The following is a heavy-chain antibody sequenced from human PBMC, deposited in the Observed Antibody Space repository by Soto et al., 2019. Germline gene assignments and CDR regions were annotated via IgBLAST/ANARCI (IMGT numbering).Heavy chain of an antibody. CDR3: ARSGRGFSDYGDLVY. CDR2: INAGNSNT. J-gene: IGHJ4*02. V-gene: IGHV1-3*01. Sequence: ASVKVSCKASGYTFTSYAMHWVRQAPGQRLEWMGWINAGNSNTKYSQKFQGRVTITRDTSASTAYMELSSLRSEDTAVYYCARSGRGFSDYGDLVYWGQGTLVTVSS. D-gene: IGHD4-17*01. CDR1: GYTFTSYA.